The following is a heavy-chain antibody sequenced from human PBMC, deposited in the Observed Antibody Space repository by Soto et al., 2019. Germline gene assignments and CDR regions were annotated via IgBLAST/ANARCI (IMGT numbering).Heavy chain of an antibody. CDR1: GFTFSSYA. Sequence: HPGGSLRLSCAASGFTFSSYAMSWVRQAPGKGLEWVSAISGSGGSTYYADSVKGRFTISRDNSKNTLYLQMNSLRAEDTAVYYCAKDRVKYSSSWFPRDYWGQGTLVTVSS. J-gene: IGHJ4*02. D-gene: IGHD6-13*01. V-gene: IGHV3-23*01. CDR2: ISGSGGST. CDR3: AKDRVKYSSSWFPRDY.